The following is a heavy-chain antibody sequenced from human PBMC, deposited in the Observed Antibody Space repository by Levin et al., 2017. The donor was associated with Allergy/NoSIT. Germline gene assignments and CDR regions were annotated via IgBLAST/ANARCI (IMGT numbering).Heavy chain of an antibody. CDR3: AKGLYDYGFMVQY. V-gene: IGHV3-23*01. D-gene: IGHD4-17*01. CDR2: ISGSGANT. CDR1: GFIFSSYA. J-gene: IGHJ4*02. Sequence: GGSLRLSCGASGFIFSSYAMNWVRQAPGKGLEWVSGISGSGANTYYADSVKGRFTISRDNSKNTLYLQMNSLRAEDTAFYYCAKGLYDYGFMVQYWVQGTLVTVSS.